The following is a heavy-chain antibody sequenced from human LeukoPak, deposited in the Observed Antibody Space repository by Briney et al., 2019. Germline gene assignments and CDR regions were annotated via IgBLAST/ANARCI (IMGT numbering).Heavy chain of an antibody. CDR3: ARVVTFRFDY. D-gene: IGHD4-23*01. V-gene: IGHV4-61*02. CDR2: IYTSGST. J-gene: IGHJ4*02. Sequence: SETLSLTCTVSGGSISSGSYYWSGIRQPAGKGLEWIGRIYTSGSTNYNPSLKSRVTISVDTSKNQFSLKLSSVTAADAAVYYCARVVTFRFDYWGQGTLVTVSS. CDR1: GGSISSGSYY.